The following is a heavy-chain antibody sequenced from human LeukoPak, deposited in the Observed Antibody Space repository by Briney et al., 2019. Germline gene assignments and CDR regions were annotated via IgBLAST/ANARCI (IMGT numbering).Heavy chain of an antibody. D-gene: IGHD4-17*01. CDR3: AGSYDYGDYILDY. CDR2: IIPILGIA. CDR1: GGTFSSYA. V-gene: IGHV1-69*04. J-gene: IGHJ4*02. Sequence: GSSVKVSCKASGGTFSSYAISWVRQAPGQGLEWMGRIIPILGIANYAQKFQGRVTITADKSTSTAYMELSSLRSEDTAVYYCAGSYDYGDYILDYWGQGTLVTVSS.